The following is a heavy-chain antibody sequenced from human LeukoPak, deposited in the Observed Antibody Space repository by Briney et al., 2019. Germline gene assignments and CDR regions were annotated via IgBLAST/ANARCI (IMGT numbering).Heavy chain of an antibody. CDR1: GYTFTGYY. Sequence: ASVKVSCKASGYTFTGYYMHWVRQAPGQGLEWMGWINPNSGGTNYAQKFQGRVTMTRDTSISTVYMELSSLRSEDTAVYYCARYEGAYYFDYWGQGTLVTVSS. J-gene: IGHJ4*02. D-gene: IGHD2-8*01. CDR2: INPNSGGT. V-gene: IGHV1-2*02. CDR3: ARYEGAYYFDY.